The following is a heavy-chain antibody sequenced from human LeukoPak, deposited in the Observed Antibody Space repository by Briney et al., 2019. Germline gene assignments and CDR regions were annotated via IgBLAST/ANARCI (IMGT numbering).Heavy chain of an antibody. CDR2: INHSGST. Sequence: SETLSLTCAVYGGSFSGYYWSWIRQPPGKGLEWIGEINHSGSTNYNPSLKSRVTISVDTSKNQFSLKLSSVTAADTAVHYCARRPIYSGSYKPNFDYWGQGTLVTVSS. CDR3: ARRPIYSGSYKPNFDY. D-gene: IGHD1-26*01. J-gene: IGHJ4*02. V-gene: IGHV4-34*01. CDR1: GGSFSGYY.